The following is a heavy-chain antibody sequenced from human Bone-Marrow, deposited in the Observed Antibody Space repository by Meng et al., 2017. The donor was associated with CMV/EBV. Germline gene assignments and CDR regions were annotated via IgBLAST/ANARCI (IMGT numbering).Heavy chain of an antibody. V-gene: IGHV3-23*01. J-gene: IGHJ4*02. CDR3: AKDSYYYGSGSFDY. CDR2: ISGSGGST. CDR1: GFTFRSEA. D-gene: IGHD3-10*01. Sequence: SGFTFRSEAMSWVRQAPGKGLEWVSAISGSGGSTYYADSVKGRFTISRDNSKNTLYLQMNSLRAEDTAVYYCAKDSYYYGSGSFDYWGQGTLVTVSS.